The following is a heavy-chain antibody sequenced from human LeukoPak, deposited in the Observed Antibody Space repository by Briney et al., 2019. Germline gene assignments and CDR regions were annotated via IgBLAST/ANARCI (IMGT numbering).Heavy chain of an antibody. CDR2: ISGGST. D-gene: IGHD6-13*01. CDR3: ARDRSSSSGMDV. J-gene: IGHJ6*02. V-gene: IGHV3-38-3*01. CDR1: GFTVSSNE. Sequence: GGSLRLSCAASGFTVSSNEMSWVRQAPGKGLEWVSSISGGSTYYADSRKGRFTISRDNSKNTLYLQMNSLRAEDTAVYYCARDRSSSSGMDVWGQGTTVTVSS.